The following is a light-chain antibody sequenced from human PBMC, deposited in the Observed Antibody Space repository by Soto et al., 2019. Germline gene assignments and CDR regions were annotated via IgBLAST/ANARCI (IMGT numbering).Light chain of an antibody. CDR1: QGISNY. Sequence: IQMYHSRSSQPAAVGYRITITCPASQGISNYLAWYQQKPGKAPKLLIYKSSTLKSGVPSRFSGSGSGTEFTLTISSVQPDDFATYYCKHSTSYPETFGEGTKVDIK. CDR2: KSS. J-gene: IGKJ4*01. V-gene: IGKV1-16*01. CDR3: KHSTSYPET.